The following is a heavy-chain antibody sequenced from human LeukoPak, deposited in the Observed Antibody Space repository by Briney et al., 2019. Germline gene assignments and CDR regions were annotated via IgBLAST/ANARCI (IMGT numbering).Heavy chain of an antibody. CDR2: IKQDGSEK. Sequence: PGRSLRLSCAASGFTFSSYAMSWVRQAPGKGLEWVANIKQDGSEKYYVDSVKGRFTISRDSAKNSLYLQMNSLRAEDTAVYYCASSYYYDSATLDYWGQGTLVTVSS. V-gene: IGHV3-7*01. CDR1: GFTFSSYA. D-gene: IGHD3-22*01. J-gene: IGHJ4*02. CDR3: ASSYYYDSATLDY.